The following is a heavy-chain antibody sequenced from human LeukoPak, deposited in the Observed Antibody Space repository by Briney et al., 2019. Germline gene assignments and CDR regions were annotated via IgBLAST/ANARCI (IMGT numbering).Heavy chain of an antibody. V-gene: IGHV1-18*01. Sequence: GAPVKVSCQASGYTFTSYGISWVRQSPGQGLEWMGWISAYNGNTNYAQKLQGRVTMTTDTSTSTAYMELRSLRSDDTAVYYCARLEDIVVVPAAISYYYYGMDVWGQGTTVTVSS. CDR3: ARLEDIVVVPAAISYYYYGMDV. CDR1: GYTFTSYG. J-gene: IGHJ6*02. CDR2: ISAYNGNT. D-gene: IGHD2-2*01.